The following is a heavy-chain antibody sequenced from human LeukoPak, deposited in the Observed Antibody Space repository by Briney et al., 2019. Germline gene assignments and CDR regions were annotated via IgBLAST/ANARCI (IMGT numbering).Heavy chain of an antibody. D-gene: IGHD7-27*01. Sequence: GGSLRLSCAVSGYIFNDYALHWVRQVPGKGLEWLSFSGWTGIGTDYGDSVKGRFTISRDDSKNSLYLQMHSLRSEDSALYYCVRSRAASLGYFDSWGQGTLVTVSS. J-gene: IGHJ4*02. V-gene: IGHV3-43D*03. CDR2: SGWTGIGT. CDR1: GYIFNDYA. CDR3: VRSRAASLGYFDS.